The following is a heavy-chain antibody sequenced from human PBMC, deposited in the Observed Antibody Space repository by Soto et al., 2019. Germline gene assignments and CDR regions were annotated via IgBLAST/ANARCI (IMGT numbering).Heavy chain of an antibody. D-gene: IGHD3-3*01. CDR3: TTASPNYDFWSGYYSPPGFDP. V-gene: IGHV3-15*07. CDR2: IKSKTDGGTT. CDR1: GFTFSNAW. Sequence: GGSLRLSCAASGFTFSNAWMNWVRQAPGKGLEWVGRIKSKTDGGTTDYAAPVKGRFTISRDDSKNTLYLQMNSLKTEDTAVYYCTTASPNYDFWSGYYSPPGFDPWGKGTLVTVSS. J-gene: IGHJ5*02.